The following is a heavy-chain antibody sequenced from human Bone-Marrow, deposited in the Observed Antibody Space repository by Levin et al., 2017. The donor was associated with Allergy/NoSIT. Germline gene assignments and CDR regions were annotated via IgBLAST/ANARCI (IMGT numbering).Heavy chain of an antibody. CDR3: VAHSSSGWSIDAFDI. CDR1: GYTFTGYY. J-gene: IGHJ3*02. D-gene: IGHD6-19*01. CDR2: INPNSGGT. Sequence: GESLKISCKASGYTFTGYYMHWVRQAPGQGLEWMGWINPNSGGTNDAQKFQGRVTMTRDTSISTAYMELSRLRSDDTAVYYCVAHSSSGWSIDAFDIWGQGTMVTVSS. V-gene: IGHV1-2*02.